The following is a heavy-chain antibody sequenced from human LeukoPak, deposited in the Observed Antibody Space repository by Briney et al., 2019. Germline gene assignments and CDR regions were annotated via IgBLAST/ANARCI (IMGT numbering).Heavy chain of an antibody. Sequence: SGRSLRLSCAASGFTFDDYAMHWVRHAPGKGLEWVSGISWNSGSIDYADSVKGRFTISRDNAKNSLYLQMNSLRAEDTAFYYCAKAEGFFGGYYDHWGQGTLVTVSS. CDR1: GFTFDDYA. D-gene: IGHD4-23*01. CDR3: AKAEGFFGGYYDH. V-gene: IGHV3-9*01. J-gene: IGHJ4*02. CDR2: ISWNSGSI.